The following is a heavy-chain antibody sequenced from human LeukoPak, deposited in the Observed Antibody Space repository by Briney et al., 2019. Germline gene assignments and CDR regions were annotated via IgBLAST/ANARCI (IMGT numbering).Heavy chain of an antibody. CDR2: ISNNGGYT. Sequence: GGSLRLSCAASGFTFSSSAMSWVRQAPGKGLEWVSAISNNGGYTYYADSVQGRFTISRDNSKSTLCLQMNSLRAEDTAVYYCAKQLGYCSDGSCYFPYWGQGTLVIVSS. CDR3: AKQLGYCSDGSCYFPY. J-gene: IGHJ4*02. V-gene: IGHV3-23*01. CDR1: GFTFSSSA. D-gene: IGHD2-15*01.